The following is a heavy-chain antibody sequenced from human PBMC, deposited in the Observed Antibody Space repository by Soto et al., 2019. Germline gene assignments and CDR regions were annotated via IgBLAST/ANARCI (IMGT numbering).Heavy chain of an antibody. CDR1: GGTFSTYA. J-gene: IGHJ4*02. V-gene: IGHV1-69*12. D-gene: IGHD5-12*01. CDR3: ASGIHLWLRRINNGYSG. CDR2: IIPMFGTA. Sequence: QVQLVQSGAEVKKPASSVKVSCKAPGGTFSTYAISWVRQAPGQGLEWMGGIIPMFGTANYAQRFQDRVTITADESTNTVFRELSSLRSEDTAVYFCASGIHLWLRRINNGYSGWGQGTLVTVSS.